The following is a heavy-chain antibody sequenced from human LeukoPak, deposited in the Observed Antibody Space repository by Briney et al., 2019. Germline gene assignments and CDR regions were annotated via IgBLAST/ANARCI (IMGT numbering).Heavy chain of an antibody. CDR3: ARVVVVSADKYSSYH. V-gene: IGHV3-21*01. D-gene: IGHD2-15*01. J-gene: IGHJ5*02. CDR2: ISSTGIYI. CDR1: GFTFSDYS. Sequence: GGSLRLSCAASGFTFSDYSMTWVRQAPGKGLEWVSFISSTGIYIYYADSVKGRFTISRVNAKNSLYLQMNSLRAEDTAIYYCARVVVVSADKYSSYHWGQGTLVTVSS.